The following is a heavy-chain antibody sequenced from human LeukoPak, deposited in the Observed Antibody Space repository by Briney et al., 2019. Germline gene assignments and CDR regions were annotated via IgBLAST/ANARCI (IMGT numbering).Heavy chain of an antibody. D-gene: IGHD3-22*01. CDR2: FDPEDGET. CDR1: GYTLTELS. Sequence: GASVKVSCKVSGYTLTELSMHWVRQAPGKGLEWMGGFDPEDGETIYAQKFQGRVTMTEDTFTDTAYMELSSLRSEDTAVYYCATATYYYDSSGYYPDYWGQGTLVTVSS. CDR3: ATATYYYDSSGYYPDY. V-gene: IGHV1-24*01. J-gene: IGHJ4*02.